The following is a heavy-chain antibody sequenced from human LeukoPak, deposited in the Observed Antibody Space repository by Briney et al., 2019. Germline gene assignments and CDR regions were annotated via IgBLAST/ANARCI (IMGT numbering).Heavy chain of an antibody. J-gene: IGHJ4*02. D-gene: IGHD3-16*01. CDR1: GGSFSGYY. V-gene: IGHV4-34*01. CDR3: ARGRPGGSLDY. CDR2: INHSGST. Sequence: TSETRSLTCAVDGGSFSGYYWSWIRQPPGKGREWIGEINHSGSTNYNPSLKSRVTISVDTSKNQFSLKLSSVTAADTAVYYCARGRPGGSLDYWGQGTLVTVSS.